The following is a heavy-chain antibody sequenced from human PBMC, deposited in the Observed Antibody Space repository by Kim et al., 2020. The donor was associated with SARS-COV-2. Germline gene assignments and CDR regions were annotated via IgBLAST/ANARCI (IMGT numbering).Heavy chain of an antibody. CDR2: INTNTGNP. V-gene: IGHV7-4-1*02. D-gene: IGHD3-10*01. Sequence: ASVKVSCKASGYTFTSYAMNWVRQAPGQGLEWMGWINTNTGNPTYAQGFTGRFVFSLDTSVSTAYLQISSLKAEDTAVYYCAREAHYYGSGSYYGLYYYYGMDVWGQGTTVTVSS. J-gene: IGHJ6*02. CDR1: GYTFTSYA. CDR3: AREAHYYGSGSYYGLYYYYGMDV.